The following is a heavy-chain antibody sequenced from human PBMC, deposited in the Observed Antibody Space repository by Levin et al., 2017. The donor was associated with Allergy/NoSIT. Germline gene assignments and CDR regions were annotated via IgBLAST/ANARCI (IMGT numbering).Heavy chain of an antibody. Sequence: LSFPFSFFLFLSSSLSWVRQAPGKGLEWVAFIRNKEYGEKTQYAASVQGRFPLSLDDSTGIAYLQMNSLTIEDTAVYYCIRGYSGYYAEYFYHWGQGTVVTVSS. D-gene: IGHD3-22*01. CDR2: IRNKEYGEKT. V-gene: IGHV3-49*02. CDR1: FFLFLSSS. CDR3: IRGYSGYYAEYFYH. J-gene: IGHJ1*01.